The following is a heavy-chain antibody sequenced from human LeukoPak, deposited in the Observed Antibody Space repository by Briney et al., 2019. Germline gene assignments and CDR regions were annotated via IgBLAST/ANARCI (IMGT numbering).Heavy chain of an antibody. D-gene: IGHD3-22*01. V-gene: IGHV4-61*02. Sequence: NPSQTLSLTCTVSGGSISSGSYYWSWIRQPAGKGLEWIGRIYIRGNTSYNPSLKSRVTISADTSKNQFSLKVSSVTAADTAVYYCARGLGYYDSSGYSLFDYWGQGTLVTVSS. J-gene: IGHJ4*02. CDR3: ARGLGYYDSSGYSLFDY. CDR1: GGSISSGSYY. CDR2: IYIRGNT.